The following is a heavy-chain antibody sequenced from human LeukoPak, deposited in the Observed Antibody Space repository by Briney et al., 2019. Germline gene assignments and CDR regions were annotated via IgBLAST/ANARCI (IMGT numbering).Heavy chain of an antibody. CDR3: ARESRSSNFAVVMDLRPLNCFAP. CDR2: KYHNGNG. J-gene: IGHJ5*02. V-gene: IGHV4-38-2*02. CDR1: GYSISSGYY. Sequence: SETLTLTCVVSGYSISSGYYWGWIRPSPGEGLEFSGRKYHNGNGFYNLSVKSRVSISRDTSKNHIILRLTSVTAADTAVYYCARESRSSNFAVVMDLRPLNCFAPWGQATRVTVSS. D-gene: IGHD3-3*01.